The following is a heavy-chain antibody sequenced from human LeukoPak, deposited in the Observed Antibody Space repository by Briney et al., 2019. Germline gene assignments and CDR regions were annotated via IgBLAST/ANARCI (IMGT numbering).Heavy chain of an antibody. CDR2: IYTIGST. J-gene: IGHJ4*02. D-gene: IGHD4-17*01. V-gene: IGHV4-4*07. CDR3: ARIPTVTFFDY. CDR1: GGSLSSYY. Sequence: SETLSLTCTVSGGSLSSYYWSWIRQPAGKGLEWIGRIYTIGSTNYNPSLKSRVTMSVDTSKNQFSLKLSSVPAADTAVYYCARIPTVTFFDYWGQGTLVTVSS.